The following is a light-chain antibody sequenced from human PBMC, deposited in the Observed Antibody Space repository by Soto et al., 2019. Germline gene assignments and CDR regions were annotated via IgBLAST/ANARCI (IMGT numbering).Light chain of an antibody. CDR1: QSISSW. V-gene: IGKV1-5*01. CDR3: QQYNGYSRT. CDR2: DVS. J-gene: IGKJ1*01. Sequence: DIQMTQSPPTLSASVGGRVTITCRASQSISSWLAWYQQKPGKAPYLLISDVSSLERGVPSRFSGSGSGTEFTLTISSMQPDDFATFYCQQYNGYSRTFGQGTKVDIK.